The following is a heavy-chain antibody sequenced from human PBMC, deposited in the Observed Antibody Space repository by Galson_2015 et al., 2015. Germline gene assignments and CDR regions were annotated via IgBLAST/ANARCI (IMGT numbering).Heavy chain of an antibody. D-gene: IGHD3-22*01. CDR1: GYTFTSYY. V-gene: IGHV1-46*01. CDR2: INPSGGST. CDR3: ARRGHYYDSSGYPTRGGFDY. Sequence: CKASGYTFTSYYMHWVRQAPGQGLEWMGIINPSGGSTSYAQKFQGRVTMTRDTSTSTVYMELSSLRSEDTAVYYCARRGHYYDSSGYPTRGGFDYWGQGTLVTVSS. J-gene: IGHJ4*02.